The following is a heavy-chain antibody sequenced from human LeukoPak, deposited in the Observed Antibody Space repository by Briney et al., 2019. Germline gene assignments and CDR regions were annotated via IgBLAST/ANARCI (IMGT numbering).Heavy chain of an antibody. CDR1: GGSFSGYY. CDR2: INHSGST. D-gene: IGHD3-10*01. J-gene: IGHJ5*02. CDR3: ARAYGSGSGLDP. Sequence: ASETLSLTCAVYGGSFSGYYWTWIRQPPGKGLEWIGEINHSGSTNYNPSLKSRVTISVDTSENQFSLMLSSVAAADTAVYYCARAYGSGSGLDPWGQGTLVTVSS. V-gene: IGHV4-34*01.